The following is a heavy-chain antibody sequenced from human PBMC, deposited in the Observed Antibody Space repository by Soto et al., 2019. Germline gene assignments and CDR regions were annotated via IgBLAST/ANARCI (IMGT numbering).Heavy chain of an antibody. D-gene: IGHD6-25*01. Sequence: GGSLRLSCAASGLTFSSYAMRWVCQAPGKGLEWVLGLSGGGGSTRYADSVKGRFTTSRDNSKNTLYLQMNSLRAEDTAVYYCAKTPSATPNWFDPWGRGTLVTVSS. CDR2: LSGGGGST. V-gene: IGHV3-23*01. CDR3: AKTPSATPNWFDP. J-gene: IGHJ5*02. CDR1: GLTFSSYA.